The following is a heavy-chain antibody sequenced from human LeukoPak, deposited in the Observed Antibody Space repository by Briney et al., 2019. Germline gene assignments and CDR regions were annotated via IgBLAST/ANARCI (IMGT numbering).Heavy chain of an antibody. Sequence: SETLSLTCTVSGDSNTNSIYYWAWIRQPPGKGLEWIATIDYSGSTYYNPSLKSRATISIDTSKNQFSLKVTSVTAADTAVYYCAREYTLYRSGWFLDYWGQGTLVTVSS. CDR1: GDSNTNSIYY. CDR2: IDYSGST. D-gene: IGHD6-19*01. J-gene: IGHJ4*02. CDR3: AREYTLYRSGWFLDY. V-gene: IGHV4-39*07.